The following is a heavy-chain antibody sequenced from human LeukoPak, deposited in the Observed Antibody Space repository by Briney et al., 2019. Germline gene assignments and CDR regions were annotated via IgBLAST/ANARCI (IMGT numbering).Heavy chain of an antibody. V-gene: IGHV3-53*01. D-gene: IGHD5-12*01. CDR2: IHSGGTT. Sequence: AGGSLRLSCAASGFTVSNNYMSWVRQAPGKGLERVSVIHSGGTTNYADSVQGRFTISRDNSKTTVYLHMNSLRAEDTAVYYCARDSDSGYCPFASWGQGTLVTVSS. CDR3: ARDSDSGYCPFAS. CDR1: GFTVSNNY. J-gene: IGHJ4*02.